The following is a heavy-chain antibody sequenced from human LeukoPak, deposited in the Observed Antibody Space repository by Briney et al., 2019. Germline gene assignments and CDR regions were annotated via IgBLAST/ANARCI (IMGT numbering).Heavy chain of an antibody. CDR3: GIDFWSGSYSTGTAV. Sequence: GASVKLSCKASGYTFTSYGISWVRQAPGEGLEWMGWISAYNGKTNYAQKLQGRVTMTTNTSTSTAYMGLRRLRSDDTAVYYCGIDFWSGSYSTGTAVSGQGTTVTLS. CDR1: GYTFTSYG. CDR2: ISAYNGKT. J-gene: IGHJ6*02. D-gene: IGHD3-3*01. V-gene: IGHV1-18*01.